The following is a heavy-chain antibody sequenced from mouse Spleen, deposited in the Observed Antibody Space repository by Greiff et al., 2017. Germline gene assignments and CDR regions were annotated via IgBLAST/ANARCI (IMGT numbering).Heavy chain of an antibody. CDR2: INPNNGGT. Sequence: EVQLQQSGPELVKPGASVKISCKASGYTFTDYYMNWVKQSHGKSLEWIGDINPNNGGTSYNQKFKGKATLTVDKSSSTAYMELRSLTSEDSAVYYCARQGWDDYFDYWGQGTTLTVSS. CDR1: GYTFTDYY. D-gene: IGHD4-1*01. J-gene: IGHJ2*01. CDR3: ARQGWDDYFDY. V-gene: IGHV1-26*01.